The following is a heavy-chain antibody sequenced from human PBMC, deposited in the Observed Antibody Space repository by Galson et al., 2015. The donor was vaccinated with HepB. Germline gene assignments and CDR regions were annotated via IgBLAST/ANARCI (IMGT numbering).Heavy chain of an antibody. D-gene: IGHD3-10*01. CDR2: IYTSGST. V-gene: IGHV4-61*02. CDR3: ARDHSSGALLA. Sequence: TLSLTCTVSGGSISSGSYYWSWIRQPAGKGLEWIGRIYTSGSTNYNPSLKSRVTISVDTSKNQFSLKLSSVTAADTAVYYCARDHSSGALLAWGQGTLVTVSS. CDR1: GGSISSGSYY. J-gene: IGHJ4*02.